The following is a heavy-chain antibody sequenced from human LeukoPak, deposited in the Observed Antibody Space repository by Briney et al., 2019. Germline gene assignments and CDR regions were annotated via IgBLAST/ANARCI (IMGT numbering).Heavy chain of an antibody. V-gene: IGHV1-69*05. CDR1: GATFSSYA. CDR3: ARQDYDYVWGSYRPFDY. D-gene: IGHD3-16*02. CDR2: IIPIFGTA. J-gene: IGHJ4*02. Sequence: GASVKVSCKASGATFSSYAISWVRQAPGQGLEWMGRIIPIFGTANYAQKFQGRVTITTDESTSTAYMELSSLRSEDTAVYYCARQDYDYVWGSYRPFDYWGQGTLVTVSS.